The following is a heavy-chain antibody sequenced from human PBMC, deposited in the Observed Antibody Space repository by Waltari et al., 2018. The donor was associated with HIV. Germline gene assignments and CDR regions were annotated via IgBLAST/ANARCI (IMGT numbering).Heavy chain of an antibody. CDR3: ARTSDYGGRYYFDY. CDR2: IYYRGSI. CDR1: GYSISSSNW. Sequence: QVQLQESGPGLVKPSQTLSLTCAVSGYSISSSNWWGWIRQPPGKGLEWIGYIYYRGSIYYTPSLKRRVTMLGDTSKNQFSLKLRSGTAVDTAVYYCARTSDYGGRYYFDYWGQGTLVTVSS. V-gene: IGHV4-28*02. J-gene: IGHJ4*02. D-gene: IGHD4-17*01.